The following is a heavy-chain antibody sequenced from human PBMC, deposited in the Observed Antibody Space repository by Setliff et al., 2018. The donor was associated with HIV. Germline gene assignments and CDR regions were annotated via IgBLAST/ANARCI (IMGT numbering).Heavy chain of an antibody. V-gene: IGHV4-59*11. CDR1: GGSFSGHY. Sequence: SETLSLTCAVYGGSFSGHYWSWIRQPPGKGLEWIGYIYSIGGTYYNPSLKSRVTISLDTSKNQFSLKLTSVTAADTAVYYCARDRTYGDSGAYYMDVWGEGTTVTVSS. D-gene: IGHD3-10*01. CDR3: ARDRTYGDSGAYYMDV. CDR2: IYSIGGT. J-gene: IGHJ6*03.